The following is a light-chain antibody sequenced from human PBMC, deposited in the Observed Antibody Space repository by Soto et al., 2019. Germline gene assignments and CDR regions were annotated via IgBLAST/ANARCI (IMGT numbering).Light chain of an antibody. CDR1: QSVSSY. CDR3: QQRSNWPPRIT. V-gene: IGKV3-11*01. CDR2: DAS. J-gene: IGKJ4*01. Sequence: EIVLTQSPATLSLSPGERATLSCRASQSVSSYLAWYQQKPGQAPRLLIYDASNRATGIPARFSGSGSGTDFTLTISSLEPKDFAVYYCQQRSNWPPRITFGGGTKVEIK.